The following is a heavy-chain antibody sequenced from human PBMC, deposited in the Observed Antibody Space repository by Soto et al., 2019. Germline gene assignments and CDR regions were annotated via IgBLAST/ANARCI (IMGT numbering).Heavy chain of an antibody. V-gene: IGHV4-39*01. J-gene: IGHJ6*03. CDR1: GGSISSSSYY. CDR3: ARHGETIFGVVNYYYMDV. Sequence: PSETLSLTCTVSGGSISSSSYYWGWIRQPPGKGLEWIGSIYYSGSTYYNPSLKSRVTISVDTSKNQFSLKLSSVTAADTAVYYCARHGETIFGVVNYYYMDVWGNGTTVTVSS. D-gene: IGHD3-3*01. CDR2: IYYSGST.